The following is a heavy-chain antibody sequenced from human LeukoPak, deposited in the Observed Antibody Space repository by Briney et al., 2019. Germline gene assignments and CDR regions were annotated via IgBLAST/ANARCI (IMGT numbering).Heavy chain of an antibody. CDR1: GGSISSYY. D-gene: IGHD3-22*01. V-gene: IGHV4-59*01. CDR3: ARDRDSSGLRDFDL. J-gene: IGHJ2*01. CDR2: IYYSGST. Sequence: SEALSLTCTVSGGSISSYYWSWIRQPPGKGLEWIGYIYYSGSTNYNPSLKSRVTISVDTSKNQFSLKLSSVTAADTAVYYCARDRDSSGLRDFDLWGRGTLVTVSA.